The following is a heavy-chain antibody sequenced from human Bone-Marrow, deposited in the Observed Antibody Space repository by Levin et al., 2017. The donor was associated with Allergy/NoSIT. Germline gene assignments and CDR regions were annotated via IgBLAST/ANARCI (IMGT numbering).Heavy chain of an antibody. Sequence: PGASVKVSCKASGYILTGYYIHWVRQAPGQGLEWMGWINPTGGVTTYAQSFQGRVTMTRDTSISTVYMELTRLTSDDTAVYYCARVGLRTGNSSGYYLNYWGQGTLVTVSS. D-gene: IGHD3-22*01. J-gene: IGHJ4*02. CDR1: GYILTGYY. CDR3: ARVGLRTGNSSGYYLNY. CDR2: INPTGGVT. V-gene: IGHV1-2*02.